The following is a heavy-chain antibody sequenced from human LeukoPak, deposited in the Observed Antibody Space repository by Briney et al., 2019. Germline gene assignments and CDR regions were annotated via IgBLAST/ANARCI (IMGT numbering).Heavy chain of an antibody. D-gene: IGHD3-3*01. J-gene: IGHJ5*02. CDR1: GGSLSSSSSY. V-gene: IGHV4-39*01. Sequence: PSETLSHTCTVSGGSLSSSSSYWGWIRQPPGKGLEWIGSIYYSGSTYYNPSLKSRVTISVDTSNNQFSLKLSSVTAADTAVSYCARHRITIFGVVIISGWFDPWGQGTLVTVSS. CDR2: IYYSGST. CDR3: ARHRITIFGVVIISGWFDP.